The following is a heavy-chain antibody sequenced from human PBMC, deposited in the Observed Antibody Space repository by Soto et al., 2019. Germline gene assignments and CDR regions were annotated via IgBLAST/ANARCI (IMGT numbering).Heavy chain of an antibody. D-gene: IGHD3-22*01. CDR1: GGSISGYY. CDR2: IYYSGST. CDR3: ERLGGYYQAFDQ. J-gene: IGHJ4*02. V-gene: IGHV4-59*08. Sequence: QVQLQESGPGLVKPSETLSLTCTVSGGSISGYYWSWFRQPPGKGLEWIGYIYYSGSTTYTPSLKSRFPIAVDTSKTQFSLRLNSVTAADTAVYYCERLGGYYQAFDQWGQGSLVTVSS.